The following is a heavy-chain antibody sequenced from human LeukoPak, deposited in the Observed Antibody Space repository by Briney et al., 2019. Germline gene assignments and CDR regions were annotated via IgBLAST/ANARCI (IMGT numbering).Heavy chain of an antibody. CDR2: INHSGST. CDR1: GGSFSGYY. D-gene: IGHD1-7*01. CDR3: ARLELLYYFDY. J-gene: IGHJ4*02. Sequence: SETLSLTCAVYGGSFSGYYWSWIRQPPGKGLERIGEINHSGSTNYNPSLKSRVTISVDTSKNQFSLKLSSVTAADTAVYYCARLELLYYFDYWGQGTLVTVSS. V-gene: IGHV4-34*01.